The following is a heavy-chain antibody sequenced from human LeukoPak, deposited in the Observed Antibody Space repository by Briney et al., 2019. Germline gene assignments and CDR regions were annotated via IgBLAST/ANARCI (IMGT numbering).Heavy chain of an antibody. CDR1: GFTFSTYF. D-gene: IGHD3-10*01. Sequence: PGRSLRLSCAASGFTFSTYFMHWVRQAPGKGLEWVAVIASDGSHTFYVESVKGRFTISRDNSKNTLYLQMNSLRAEDMAVYFCARERQDTIVHSGAFDIWGQGTMVTVSS. CDR3: ARERQDTIVHSGAFDI. CDR2: IASDGSHT. J-gene: IGHJ3*02. V-gene: IGHV3-30-3*01.